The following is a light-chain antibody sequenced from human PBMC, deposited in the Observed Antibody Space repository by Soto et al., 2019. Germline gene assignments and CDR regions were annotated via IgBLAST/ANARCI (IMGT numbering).Light chain of an antibody. CDR1: QSVRTK. CDR2: GAS. J-gene: IGKJ1*01. Sequence: EIVMTQSPDTLYVSPGEGATLSCRASQSVRTKLAWYQQKAGQAPRLLIYGASTRATGIPDRFSGSGSGTEFTLTISSLQSEDFAVYYCQQYNNWPPAFGQGTKVDIK. CDR3: QQYNNWPPA. V-gene: IGKV3-15*01.